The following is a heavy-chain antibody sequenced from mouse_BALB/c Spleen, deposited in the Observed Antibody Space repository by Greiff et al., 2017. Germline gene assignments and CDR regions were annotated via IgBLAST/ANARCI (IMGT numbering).Heavy chain of an antibody. Sequence: VQLQQSGPELVKPGASVKIPCKASGYTFTDYNMDWVKQSHGKSLEWIGDINPNNGGTIYNQKFKGKATLTVDKSSSTAYMELRSLTSEDTAVYYCVRREEAYYRFAYWGQGTLVTVSA. CDR2: INPNNGGT. CDR3: VRREEAYYRFAY. CDR1: GYTFTDYN. V-gene: IGHV1-18*01. D-gene: IGHD2-12*01. J-gene: IGHJ3*01.